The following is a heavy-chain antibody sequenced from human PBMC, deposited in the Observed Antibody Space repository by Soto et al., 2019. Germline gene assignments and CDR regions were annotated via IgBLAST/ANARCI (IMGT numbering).Heavy chain of an antibody. CDR1: GGTFSSYA. V-gene: IGHV1-69*06. CDR3: ARCIVVVPAAPPYGMDV. Sequence: GASVKVSCKASGGTFSSYAIRWVRQAPGQGLEWMGGIIPIFGTANYAQKFQGRVTITADKSTSTAYMELSSLRSEDTAVYYCARCIVVVPAAPPYGMDVWGQGATVTVSS. D-gene: IGHD2-2*01. CDR2: IIPIFGTA. J-gene: IGHJ6*02.